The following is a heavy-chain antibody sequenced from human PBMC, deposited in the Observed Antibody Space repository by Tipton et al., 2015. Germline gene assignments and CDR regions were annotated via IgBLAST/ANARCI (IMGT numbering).Heavy chain of an antibody. CDR3: ASPSLPHDRGDYYFQS. CDR2: IYYSGST. V-gene: IGHV4-39*01. Sequence: TLSLTCTVSGGSISSNKYYWGWIRQPPGKGLEWIGSIYYSGSTYYNPSLKSRVTISVDTSKNQFSLKLSSVTAADTAVYYCASPSLPHDRGDYYFQSWGQGSLVTVSS. J-gene: IGHJ4*02. CDR1: GGSISSNKYY. D-gene: IGHD2-21*02.